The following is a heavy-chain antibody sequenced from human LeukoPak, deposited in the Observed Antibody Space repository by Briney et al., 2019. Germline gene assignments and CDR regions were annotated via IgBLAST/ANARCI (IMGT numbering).Heavy chain of an antibody. D-gene: IGHD1-14*01. CDR2: IYYSGST. V-gene: IGHV4-39*07. Sequence: PSETLSLTCTVSGGSISSSSYYWGWIRQPPGKGLEWIGSIYYSGSTYYNPSLKSRFTISLDTSKNQFSLKLSSVTAADTAVYYCARVGSYGITDAFDIWGQGTMVTVSS. CDR3: ARVGSYGITDAFDI. J-gene: IGHJ3*02. CDR1: GGSISSSSYY.